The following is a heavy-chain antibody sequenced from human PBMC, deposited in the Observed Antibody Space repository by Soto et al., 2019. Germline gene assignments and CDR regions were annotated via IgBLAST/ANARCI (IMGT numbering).Heavy chain of an antibody. CDR2: ISSSSSYI. D-gene: IGHD6-13*01. V-gene: IGHV3-21*01. Sequence: EVQLVESGGGLVKPGGSLRLSCAASGFTFSSYSMNWVRQAPGKGLEWVSSISSSSSYIYYADSVKGRFTISRDNAKNSLYLQMNSLRAEDTAVYCCARERRSSSWYGGEYFQHWGQGTLVTVSS. CDR3: ARERRSSSWYGGEYFQH. J-gene: IGHJ1*01. CDR1: GFTFSSYS.